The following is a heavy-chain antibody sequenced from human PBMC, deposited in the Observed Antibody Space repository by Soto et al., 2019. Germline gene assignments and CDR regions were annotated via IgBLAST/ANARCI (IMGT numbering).Heavy chain of an antibody. Sequence: PGGSLRLSCAASGFTFSSYSMNWVRQAPGKGLEWVSYISSSSSTIYYADSVKGRFTISRDNAKNSLYLQMNSLRAEDTAVYYCASPYGTFWSGYYALDYWGQGTLVTVSS. CDR3: ASPYGTFWSGYYALDY. D-gene: IGHD3-3*01. CDR1: GFTFSSYS. V-gene: IGHV3-48*01. J-gene: IGHJ4*02. CDR2: ISSSSSTI.